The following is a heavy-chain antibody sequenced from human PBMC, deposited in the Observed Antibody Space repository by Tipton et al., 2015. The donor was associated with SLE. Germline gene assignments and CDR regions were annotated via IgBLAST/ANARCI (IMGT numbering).Heavy chain of an antibody. V-gene: IGHV1-18*01. CDR1: GGTFSSYA. CDR3: ARAPLEWESPSHAFDI. J-gene: IGHJ3*02. CDR2: ISAYNGNT. D-gene: IGHD1-26*01. Sequence: QVQLVQSGPEVKKPGSSVKVSCKASGGTFSSYAISWVRQAPGQGLEWMGWISAYNGNTKYAQKVQGRVTMTTDTSTSTVYMELRNLRSDDTAVYYCARAPLEWESPSHAFDIWGQGTMVTVSS.